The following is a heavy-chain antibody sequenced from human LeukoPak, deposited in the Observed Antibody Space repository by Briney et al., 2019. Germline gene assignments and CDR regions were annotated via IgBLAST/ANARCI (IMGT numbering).Heavy chain of an antibody. CDR3: ARGPSGYHNT. V-gene: IGHV3-30*02. D-gene: IGHD5-12*01. J-gene: IGHJ4*02. Sequence: GGSLRLSCAASGFIFSNYGMHWVRQTPAKGLGWVAFIRNDGSMKYYADSVKGRFTISRDNSKNTLYLQMNSLRAEDTAVYYCARGPSGYHNTGGQGTLVTVSS. CDR1: GFIFSNYG. CDR2: IRNDGSMK.